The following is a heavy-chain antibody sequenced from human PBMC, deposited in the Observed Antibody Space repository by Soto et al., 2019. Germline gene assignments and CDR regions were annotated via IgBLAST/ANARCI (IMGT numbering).Heavy chain of an antibody. D-gene: IGHD3-22*01. CDR3: ASGDSSGFFGC. CDR2: IYQSGST. Sequence: QLQLQESGSGLVKPSHTLSLTCAVSGGSISSGGYTWSWFRQPPGKGLEWIGHIYQSGSTYYNPSLKSRVTISVDGSKNPFSLKLRSVTAADTAVYYCASGDSSGFFGCWGQGTLVTVSS. J-gene: IGHJ4*02. CDR1: GGSISSGGYT. V-gene: IGHV4-30-2*01.